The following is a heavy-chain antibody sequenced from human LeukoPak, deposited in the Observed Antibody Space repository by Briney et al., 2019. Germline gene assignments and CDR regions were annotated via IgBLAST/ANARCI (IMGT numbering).Heavy chain of an antibody. CDR3: ARVSLWELLGAFDI. CDR1: GFTFSSYS. Sequence: GGSLRLSCAASGFTFSSYSMNWVRQAPGKGLEWVSSISSSSRYIYYADSVKGRFTISRDNAKNSLYLQMNSLRAEDTAVYYCARVSLWELLGAFDIWGQGTMVTVSS. D-gene: IGHD1-26*01. J-gene: IGHJ3*02. CDR2: ISSSSRYI. V-gene: IGHV3-21*01.